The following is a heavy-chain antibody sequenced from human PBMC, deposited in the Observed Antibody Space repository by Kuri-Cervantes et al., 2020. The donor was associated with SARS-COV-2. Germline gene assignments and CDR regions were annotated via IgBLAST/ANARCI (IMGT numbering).Heavy chain of an antibody. CDR3: AKDQYGIVVVVAAVDS. CDR2: ISYDGSNR. V-gene: IGHV3-30-3*01. Sequence: GGSLRLSCAASGFTFSSYAMHWVRQAPGKGLEWVAVISYDGSNRYYADSVKGRFTISRDNSKNTLYLQMNSLRAEDTAVYYCAKDQYGIVVVVAAVDSWGQGTLVTVSS. D-gene: IGHD2-15*01. CDR1: GFTFSSYA. J-gene: IGHJ4*02.